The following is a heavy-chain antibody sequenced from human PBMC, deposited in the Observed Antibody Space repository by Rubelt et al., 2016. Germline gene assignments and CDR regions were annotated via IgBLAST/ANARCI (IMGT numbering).Heavy chain of an antibody. CDR2: IKQDGSEK. CDR3: ARDSNGGSPANDD. D-gene: IGHD6-19*01. V-gene: IGHV3-7*03. Sequence: EVQLLESGGGLVQPGGSLRLSCAASGFTFIHYWMSWVRQAPGKGLEWVASIKQDGSEKHYVDSVKGRFTISRDKANNSRYLQMNSMRAEDTALYFCARDSNGGSPANDDWGQGALVTVSS. J-gene: IGHJ4*02. CDR1: GFTFIHYW.